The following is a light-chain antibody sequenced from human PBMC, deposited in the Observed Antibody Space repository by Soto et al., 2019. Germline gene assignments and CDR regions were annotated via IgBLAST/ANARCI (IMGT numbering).Light chain of an antibody. CDR2: EGR. V-gene: IGLV2-23*01. CDR3: CSYAGRSTHVV. J-gene: IGLJ2*01. CDR1: SSDVGSYNL. Sequence: QSVLTQPASVSGSPGQSITISCTGTSSDVGSYNLVSWYQQHPGKAPKLMIYEGRKRPSGVSNRFSGSKSGNTASLTISGLQAGDEADCYCCSYAGRSTHVVFGGGTQLTVL.